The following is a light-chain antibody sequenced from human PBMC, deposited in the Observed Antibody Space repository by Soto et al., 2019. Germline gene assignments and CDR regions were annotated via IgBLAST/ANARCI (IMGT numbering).Light chain of an antibody. V-gene: IGKV3-11*01. CDR1: QSVTSY. CDR2: DSF. J-gene: IGKJ4*01. Sequence: EIVLTQSPATLSLSPGERATLSCRASQSVTSYLAWYKQKPGQAPRLLIYDSFNRATGIPARFSGSGSGTDFTLTISSLEPEDFAVYYCQQRSSWHLTFGGGSKVEIK. CDR3: QQRSSWHLT.